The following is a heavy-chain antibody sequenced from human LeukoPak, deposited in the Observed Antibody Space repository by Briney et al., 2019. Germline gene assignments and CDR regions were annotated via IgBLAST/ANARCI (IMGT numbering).Heavy chain of an antibody. CDR3: ARFKRAGGWSYFDY. D-gene: IGHD6-19*01. CDR2: VFNGGST. J-gene: IGHJ4*02. CDR1: GGSISTYY. Sequence: KSSETLSLTCTVSGGSISTYYWSWIRKPPGKGLEWIGHVFNGGSTNCSPSLRSRVTISVDTSKNQFSLKLTSVTAADTAVYYCARFKRAGGWSYFDYWGQGTLVTVSS. V-gene: IGHV4-59*01.